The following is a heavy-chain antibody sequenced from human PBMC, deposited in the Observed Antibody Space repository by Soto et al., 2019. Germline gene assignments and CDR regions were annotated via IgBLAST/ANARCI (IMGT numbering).Heavy chain of an antibody. V-gene: IGHV1-69*01. CDR2: IIPIFGTA. CDR3: ARYAYYYDSSGYYYDWYFDL. D-gene: IGHD3-22*01. CDR1: GGTFSSYA. Sequence: QVQLVQSGAEVKTPGSSVKVSCKASGGTFSSYAISWVRQAPGQGLEWMGGIIPIFGTANYAQKFQGRVTITADESTSTAYMELSSLRSEDTAVYYCARYAYYYDSSGYYYDWYFDLWGRGTLVTVSS. J-gene: IGHJ2*01.